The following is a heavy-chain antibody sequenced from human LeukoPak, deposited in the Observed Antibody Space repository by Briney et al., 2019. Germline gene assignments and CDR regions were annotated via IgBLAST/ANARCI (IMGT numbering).Heavy chain of an antibody. CDR2: IYRVGTT. CDR3: ARGAGYSRYFDL. CDR1: GDSIRSYY. V-gene: IGHV4-4*07. Sequence: SETLSLTCSVPGDSIRSYYWSWIRQPAGKGLEWIGRIYRVGTTNYNPSLRSRVTMSIDTSKNEFSLRLSSVTAADTAVYYCARGAGYSRYFDLWGRGTLVTVSS. D-gene: IGHD6-13*01. J-gene: IGHJ2*01.